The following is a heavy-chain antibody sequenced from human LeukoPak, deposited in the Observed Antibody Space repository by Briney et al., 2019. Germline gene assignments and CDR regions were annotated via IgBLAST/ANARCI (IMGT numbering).Heavy chain of an antibody. Sequence: ASVKVSCKASGYTFTSNGISSVRQAPGQGLEWMGWISAYNGNTNYAQKLQGRVTMTTDTSTSTAYMELRSLRSDDTAVYYCARDYYDSSGYRYDYWGQGTLVTVSS. CDR1: GYTFTSNG. J-gene: IGHJ4*02. V-gene: IGHV1-18*01. CDR3: ARDYYDSSGYRYDY. D-gene: IGHD3-22*01. CDR2: ISAYNGNT.